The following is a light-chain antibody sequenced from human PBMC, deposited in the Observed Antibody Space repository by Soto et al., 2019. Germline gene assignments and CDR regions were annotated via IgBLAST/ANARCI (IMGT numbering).Light chain of an antibody. CDR1: QTISSW. CDR2: AAS. CDR3: QQSYSTPWT. J-gene: IGKJ1*01. Sequence: DIRMTQSPSTLSGSVGDRVTITCRASQTISSWLAWYQQKPGKAPKLLIYAASSLQSGVPSRFSGSGSGTDFTLTISSLQPEDFATYYCQQSYSTPWTFCQGTKVDIK. V-gene: IGKV1-39*01.